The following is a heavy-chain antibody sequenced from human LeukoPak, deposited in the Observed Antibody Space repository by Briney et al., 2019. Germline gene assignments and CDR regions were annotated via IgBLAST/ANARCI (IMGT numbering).Heavy chain of an antibody. Sequence: SETLTLTCAVYDGSFSVYYWSWIRRPPGKGLEWIGEINHSGSTNYNPSLKSRVTISVDTSKNQFSLRLSSVTAADTAVYYCARKGDHFDCWGQGTLVTVSS. CDR2: INHSGST. J-gene: IGHJ4*02. D-gene: IGHD1-26*01. CDR1: DGSFSVYY. CDR3: ARKGDHFDC. V-gene: IGHV4-34*01.